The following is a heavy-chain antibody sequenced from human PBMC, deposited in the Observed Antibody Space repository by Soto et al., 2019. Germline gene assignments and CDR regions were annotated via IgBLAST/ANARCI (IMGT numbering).Heavy chain of an antibody. V-gene: IGHV3-23*01. D-gene: IGHD5-18*01. CDR3: AKEGYSYGRVYYGMDV. Sequence: PGGSLRLSCAASGFTFSSYAMSWVRQAPGNGLEWVSAISGSGGSTYYADSVKGRFTISRDNSKNTLYLQMNSLRAEDTAVYYCAKEGYSYGRVYYGMDVWGQGTTVTVAS. CDR1: GFTFSSYA. CDR2: ISGSGGST. J-gene: IGHJ6*02.